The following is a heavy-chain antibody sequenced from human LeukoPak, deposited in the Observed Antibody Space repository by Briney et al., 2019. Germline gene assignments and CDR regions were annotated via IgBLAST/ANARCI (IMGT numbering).Heavy chain of an antibody. CDR3: ARDEGDYYDSSGFRAFDI. D-gene: IGHD3-22*01. V-gene: IGHV4-59*06. J-gene: IGHJ3*02. CDR1: GGSISSYY. Sequence: SETLSLTCTVSGGSISSYYWSWIRQPAGKGLEWIGYIYYSGSTYYNPSLKSRVTISVDTSKNQFSLKLSSVTAADTAVYYCARDEGDYYDSSGFRAFDIWGQGTMVTVSS. CDR2: IYYSGST.